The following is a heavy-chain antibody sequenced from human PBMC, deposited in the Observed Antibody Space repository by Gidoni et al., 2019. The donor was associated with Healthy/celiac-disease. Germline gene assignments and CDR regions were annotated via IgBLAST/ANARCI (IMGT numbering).Heavy chain of an antibody. V-gene: IGHV3-7*01. CDR1: GFTFSSYW. CDR3: ARERYYDSSGRAFDI. Sequence: EVQLVESGGGLVQPGGSLRLSCAASGFTFSSYWMSWVRQAPGKGLEWVANIKQDGSEKYYVDSVKGRFTISRDNAKNSLYLQMNSLRAEDTAVYYCARERYYDSSGRAFDIWGQGTMVTVSS. CDR2: IKQDGSEK. J-gene: IGHJ3*02. D-gene: IGHD3-22*01.